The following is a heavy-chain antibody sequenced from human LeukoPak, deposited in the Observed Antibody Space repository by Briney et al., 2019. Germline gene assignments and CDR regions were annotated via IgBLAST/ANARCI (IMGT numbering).Heavy chain of an antibody. CDR1: GGSINSYGYY. V-gene: IGHV4-39*01. D-gene: IGHD1-26*01. J-gene: IGHJ4*02. Sequence: SETLSLTCSVSGGSINSYGYYWAWIRQPPGKRPEWIGSIFYSGSTHYNPSLQSRITISADTSKGQFSLKLSSVTAADTAVYHCARQGVGATDFWGQGSLVTVSS. CDR2: IFYSGST. CDR3: ARQGVGATDF.